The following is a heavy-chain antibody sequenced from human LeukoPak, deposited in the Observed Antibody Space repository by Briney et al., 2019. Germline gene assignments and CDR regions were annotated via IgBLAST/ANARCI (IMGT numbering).Heavy chain of an antibody. CDR1: GGSISSYY. CDR3: ARCGSTSYYYYYGMDV. J-gene: IGHJ6*02. D-gene: IGHD2-2*01. Sequence: SETLSLTCTVSGGSISSYYWSWIRQPPGKGLEWIGYIYSSESTNYNPSLKSRVTISVDTSKIQFSLKLSSVTAADTAVYYCARCGSTSYYYYYGMDVWGQGTTVTVSS. V-gene: IGHV4-59*01. CDR2: IYSSEST.